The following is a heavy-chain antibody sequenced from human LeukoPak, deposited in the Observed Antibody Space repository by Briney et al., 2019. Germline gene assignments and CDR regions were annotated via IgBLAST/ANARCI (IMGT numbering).Heavy chain of an antibody. CDR2: IWYDGSNK. D-gene: IGHD6-13*01. CDR1: GFTFSSYG. J-gene: IGHJ4*02. CDR3: AKDIGYSSSVDY. V-gene: IGHV3-30*02. Sequence: GGSLRLSCAASGFTFSSYGMHWVRQAPGKGLEWLAVIWYDGSNKYYADSVKGRFTISRDNSKNTLYLQMNSLRAEDTAVYYCAKDIGYSSSVDYWGQGTLVTVSS.